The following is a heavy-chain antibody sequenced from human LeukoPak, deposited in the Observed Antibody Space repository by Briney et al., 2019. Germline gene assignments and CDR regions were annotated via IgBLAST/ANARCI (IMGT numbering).Heavy chain of an antibody. CDR1: GYNFTNYW. CDR3: ARRGSGIYFAFDI. J-gene: IGHJ3*02. V-gene: IGHV5-51*01. Sequence: GESLKISCKASGYNFTNYWIGWVRQMPGKGLEWMGIIYPGDSDTTYSPSFQGQVTISADKSISTAYLQWSSLKASDTAVYYCARRGSGIYFAFDIWGQGTMVTVSS. CDR2: IYPGDSDT. D-gene: IGHD1-26*01.